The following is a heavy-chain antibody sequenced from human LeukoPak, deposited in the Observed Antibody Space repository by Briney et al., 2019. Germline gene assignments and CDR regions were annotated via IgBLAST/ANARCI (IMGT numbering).Heavy chain of an antibody. J-gene: IGHJ5*02. CDR2: ISSSGSDI. CDR1: GFTFSDYY. Sequence: GGSLRLSXVASGFTFSDYYMTWISQAPGKGLEWVSYISSSGSDIYNADSVKGRFTISRDNAKSSLYLQMNSLRAEDTAVYYCARDPYGSGRKGSWGQGTLVTVSS. V-gene: IGHV3-11*04. CDR3: ARDPYGSGRKGS. D-gene: IGHD3-10*01.